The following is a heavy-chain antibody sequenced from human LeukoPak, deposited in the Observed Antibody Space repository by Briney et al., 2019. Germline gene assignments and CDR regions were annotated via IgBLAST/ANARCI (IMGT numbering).Heavy chain of an antibody. Sequence: GGSLRLSCAASGFTFSSYWMHWVRQAPGKGLVWVSRINSDGSSTSYADSVKGRFTISRDNAKNTLYLQMNSLRAEDTAVYYCARATGGYSYGYDYWGQGTLVTVSS. J-gene: IGHJ4*02. CDR1: GFTFSSYW. D-gene: IGHD5-18*01. CDR3: ARATGGYSYGYDY. CDR2: INSDGSST. V-gene: IGHV3-74*01.